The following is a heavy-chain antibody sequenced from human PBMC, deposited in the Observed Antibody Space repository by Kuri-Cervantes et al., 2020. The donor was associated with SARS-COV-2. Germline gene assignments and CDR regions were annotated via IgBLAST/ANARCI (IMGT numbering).Heavy chain of an antibody. CDR2: IYSGGST. D-gene: IGHD3-22*01. J-gene: IGHJ4*02. V-gene: IGHV3-66*01. Sequence: ETLSLTCAASGFTFSSYAMSWVRQAPGKGLEWVSVIYSGGSTYYADSVKGRFTISRDNSKNTLYLQMYSLRAEDTAVYYCARDRPVGYYDSSGYQGGGYWGQGTLVTVSS. CDR3: ARDRPVGYYDSSGYQGGGY. CDR1: GFTFSSYA.